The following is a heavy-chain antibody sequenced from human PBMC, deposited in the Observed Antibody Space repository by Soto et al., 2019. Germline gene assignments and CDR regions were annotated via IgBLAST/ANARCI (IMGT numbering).Heavy chain of an antibody. J-gene: IGHJ4*02. V-gene: IGHV4-30-4*01. Sequence: PSETLSLTGTVCGGSIKSSYYHWSWTRQSPAKGLEWIGYIHNIGTSFYNPSLRGRVTVTLDTSRSQLSLTLASVTAADTAVYYRGREERIAVPRLVYLGQQIPVAVSS. CDR1: GGSIKSSYYH. CDR3: GREERIAVPRLVY. CDR2: IHNIGTS. D-gene: IGHD3-9*01.